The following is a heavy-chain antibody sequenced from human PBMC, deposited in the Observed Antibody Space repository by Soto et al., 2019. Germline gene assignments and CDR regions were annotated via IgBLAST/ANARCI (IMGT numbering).Heavy chain of an antibody. J-gene: IGHJ6*03. D-gene: IGHD2-2*01. V-gene: IGHV4-59*01. Sequence: SETLSLTCTVSGGSISSYHWSWIRQPPGKGLEWIGEIYNSGSTNYNPSLKSRVTISVDTSQNQFSLRLSSVTAADTAVYYCAREMGFCTTTSCHAGPLYYYMDVWGKGTTVTVSS. CDR3: AREMGFCTTTSCHAGPLYYYMDV. CDR1: GGSISSYH. CDR2: IYNSGST.